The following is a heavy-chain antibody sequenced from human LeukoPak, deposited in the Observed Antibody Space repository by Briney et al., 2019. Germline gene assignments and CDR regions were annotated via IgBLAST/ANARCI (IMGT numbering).Heavy chain of an antibody. CDR2: IYYSGST. J-gene: IGHJ4*02. D-gene: IGHD6-13*01. V-gene: IGHV4-39*01. CDR3: VRSYREQQLPVY. Sequence: SETLSLTCTVSGGSISSSSYYWGWIRQPPGKGLEWIGSIYYSGSTYYNPSLNTRVTISVDTSKNQFSLKLSSVTAADTAVYYCVRSYREQQLPVYCGQGTLVTVSS. CDR1: GGSISSSSYY.